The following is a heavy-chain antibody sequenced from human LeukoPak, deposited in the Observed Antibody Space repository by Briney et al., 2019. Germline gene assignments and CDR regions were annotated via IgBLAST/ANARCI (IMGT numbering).Heavy chain of an antibody. J-gene: IGHJ5*02. CDR2: ISAYNGNT. V-gene: IGHV1-18*01. D-gene: IGHD3-16*01. Sequence: ASVTVSCKASGYTFTSYGISWVRQAPGQGLEWMGWISAYNGNTNYAQKLQGRVTMTTDTSTSTAYMELRSLRSDDTAVYYCARDLRGIGEDWFDPWGQGTLVTVSS. CDR3: ARDLRGIGEDWFDP. CDR1: GYTFTSYG.